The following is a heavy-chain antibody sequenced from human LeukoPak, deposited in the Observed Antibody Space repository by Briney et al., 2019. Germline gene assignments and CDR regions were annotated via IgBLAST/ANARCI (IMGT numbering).Heavy chain of an antibody. D-gene: IGHD5-12*01. J-gene: IGHJ4*02. CDR1: GGTFSSYA. V-gene: IGHV1-69*06. CDR3: ARDRYGYSGYDQGSGFDY. CDR2: IIPIFGTA. Sequence: SVKVSCKASGGTFSSYAISWVRQAPGQGLEWMGGIIPIFGTANYAQKFQGRVTITAHKSTSTAYMELSSLRSEDTAVYYCARDRYGYSGYDQGSGFDYWGQGTLVTVSS.